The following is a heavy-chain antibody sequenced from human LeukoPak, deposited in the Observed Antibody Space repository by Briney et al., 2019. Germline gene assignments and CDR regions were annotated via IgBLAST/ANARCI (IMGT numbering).Heavy chain of an antibody. V-gene: IGHV4-59*01. Sequence: SETLSLTCTVSGGSISLYSWNWIRHSPRKGLEWIGYIYYTGSTNYNPSLKSRVTISLDTSKNQFSLRLSSVTAADTAVYYCARDSGLRGTVFDYWGQGALVTVSS. CDR3: ARDSGLRGTVFDY. CDR2: IYYTGST. J-gene: IGHJ4*02. CDR1: GGSISLYS. D-gene: IGHD3-10*01.